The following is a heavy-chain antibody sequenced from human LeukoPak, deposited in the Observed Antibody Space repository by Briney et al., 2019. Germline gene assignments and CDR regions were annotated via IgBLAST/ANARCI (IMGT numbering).Heavy chain of an antibody. V-gene: IGHV3-30-3*01. J-gene: IGHJ4*02. CDR2: ISSDGSRK. D-gene: IGHD3-10*01. CDR3: AKGDGSGSFLIDY. Sequence: PGRSLRLSCVASGFTFSSKSLHWVRQPPGRGLEWVSFISSDGSRKYYGDFVEGRFTVSRDNSMHTLYLQVDTLRAEDTAMYYCAKGDGSGSFLIDYWGQGTLATVSS. CDR1: GFTFSSKS.